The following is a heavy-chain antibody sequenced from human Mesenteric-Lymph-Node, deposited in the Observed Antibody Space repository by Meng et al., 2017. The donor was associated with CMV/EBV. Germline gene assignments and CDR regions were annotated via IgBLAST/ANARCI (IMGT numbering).Heavy chain of an antibody. Sequence: CTFSGFSVATSGVGVGWIRQPPGKALEWLVLIYWDDDKRYSPSLKSRLTITKDTSKNQVVLTMTNMDLVDTATYYCARTYNAAFDNWGQGTLVTVSS. CDR3: ARTYNAAFDN. CDR2: IYWDDDK. J-gene: IGHJ4*02. D-gene: IGHD1-1*01. V-gene: IGHV2-5*02. CDR1: GFSVATSGVG.